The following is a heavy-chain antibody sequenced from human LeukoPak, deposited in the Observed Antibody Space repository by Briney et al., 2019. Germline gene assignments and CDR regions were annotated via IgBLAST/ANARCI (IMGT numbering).Heavy chain of an antibody. CDR1: GFTFSSYW. J-gene: IGHJ4*02. CDR2: IKQDGSEK. Sequence: GGSLRLSCAASGFTFSSYWMSWVRQAPGQGLEWVANIKQDGSEKYYADSVKGRFTISRDNAKNSLYLQMNSLRAEDTAVYYCARWGYRVAPAASELDYWGQGTLVTVSS. V-gene: IGHV3-7*01. CDR3: ARWGYRVAPAASELDY. D-gene: IGHD2-2*01.